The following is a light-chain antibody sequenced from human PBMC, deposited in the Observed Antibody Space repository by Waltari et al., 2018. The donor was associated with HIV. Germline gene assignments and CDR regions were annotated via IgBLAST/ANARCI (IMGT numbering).Light chain of an antibody. CDR1: NIRSKS. V-gene: IGLV3-21*02. Sequence: SYVLTQPPSVSVATGQTARITCGGDNIRSKSVNWYQQKSGQAPVVVVYDDRDRPSGIPERFSGSNSGNTATLTISGVEVGDEADYYCQVWDSSSVHWVFGGGTKLTV. CDR3: QVWDSSSVHWV. J-gene: IGLJ3*02. CDR2: DDR.